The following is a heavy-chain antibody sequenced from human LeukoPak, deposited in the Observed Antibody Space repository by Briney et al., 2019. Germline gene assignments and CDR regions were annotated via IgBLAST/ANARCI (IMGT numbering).Heavy chain of an antibody. J-gene: IGHJ5*02. CDR1: GYSFTSHW. CDR3: ARRAYSSVSGSYHWFDP. D-gene: IGHD3-16*02. CDR2: IYPSYYGT. Sequence: GEPLKISCKGSGYSFTSHWVGWVRQMPGKGLEWVGMIYPSYYGTRYGPSFQVLVTISAYKSISTAYLQWRSLTASDPAIYYCARRAYSSVSGSYHWFDPWGQGTLVTVSS. V-gene: IGHV5-51*01.